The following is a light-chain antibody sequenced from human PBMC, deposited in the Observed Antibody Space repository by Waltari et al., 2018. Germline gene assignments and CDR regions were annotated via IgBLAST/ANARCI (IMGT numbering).Light chain of an antibody. Sequence: IVLTQSPGTLSLSPGERATLPGRPSQSVGGNYLAWYQQKPGQAPRLLIYDASSRATGIPDRFSGGGSGTDFTLTISRLEPEDFAVYYCQQYDRSPKTFGQGTQVEIK. CDR1: QSVGGNY. CDR3: QQYDRSPKT. J-gene: IGKJ1*01. V-gene: IGKV3-20*01. CDR2: DAS.